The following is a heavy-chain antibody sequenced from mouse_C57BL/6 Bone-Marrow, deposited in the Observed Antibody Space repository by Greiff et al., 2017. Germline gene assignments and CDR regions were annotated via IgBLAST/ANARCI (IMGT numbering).Heavy chain of an antibody. J-gene: IGHJ4*01. CDR2: IDPSDSYT. V-gene: IGHV1-69*01. CDR1: GYTFTSYW. CDR3: AREGHYYSNPYAMDY. D-gene: IGHD2-5*01. Sequence: VQLQQPGAELVMPGASVKLSCKASGYTFTSYWMHWVKQRPGQGLEWIGEIDPSDSYTNYNQKFKGKSTLTVDKSSSTAYMQLSSLTSEDSAVYYCAREGHYYSNPYAMDYWGQGTSVTVSS.